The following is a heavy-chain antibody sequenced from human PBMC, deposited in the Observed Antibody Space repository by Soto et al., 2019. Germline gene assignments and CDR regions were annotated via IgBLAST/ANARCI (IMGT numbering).Heavy chain of an antibody. CDR1: GFTFSSYA. Sequence: EVQLLESGGGLTQPGGSLRLSCAASGFTFSSYAMSWVRQAPGKGLEWVSLISGSGGSTYYAGSVKGRFTISRDNSENTLYLQMNSLGAEDTAVYYCVKERWLAPWGQGTLVTVSS. CDR2: ISGSGGST. J-gene: IGHJ5*02. V-gene: IGHV3-23*01. CDR3: VKERWLAP. D-gene: IGHD6-19*01.